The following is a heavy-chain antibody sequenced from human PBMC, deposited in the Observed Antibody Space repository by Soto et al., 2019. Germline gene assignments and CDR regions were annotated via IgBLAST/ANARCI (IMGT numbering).Heavy chain of an antibody. CDR2: IIPSFGTA. CDR1: GGTFSSYA. CDR3: AREHYYASSGYYENYYYYGMDV. V-gene: IGHV1-69*13. J-gene: IGHJ6*02. Sequence: SVKVSCKASGGTFSSYAIRWVRQAPGQGLEWMGGIIPSFGTANYAQKVQGRVTITADEGTSTAYMELSSLRYEDTAVYYSAREHYYASSGYYENYYYYGMDVWGQGPTVNVSS. D-gene: IGHD3-22*01.